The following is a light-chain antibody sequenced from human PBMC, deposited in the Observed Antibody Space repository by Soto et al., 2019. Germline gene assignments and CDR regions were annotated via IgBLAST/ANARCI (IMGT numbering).Light chain of an antibody. CDR2: DAS. V-gene: IGKV3-15*01. Sequence: EIVMTQSPATLSVSPGEGATLSCKASQNVYNNLAWYQQRPGQPPRLLIYDASTRATGISARFSGSGYGTDFTHTISSLQSDDFAFYFCQQCRNWPLTFGGGTKVEIK. J-gene: IGKJ4*01. CDR3: QQCRNWPLT. CDR1: QNVYNN.